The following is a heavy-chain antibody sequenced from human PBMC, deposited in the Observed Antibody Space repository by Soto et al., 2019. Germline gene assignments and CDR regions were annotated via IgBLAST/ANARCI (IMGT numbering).Heavy chain of an antibody. CDR3: ARGGDDTAMVSDAFDI. Sequence: SVKVSCKASGGTFSSYAISWVRQAPGQGLEWMGGIIPIFGTANYAQKFQGRVKITADESTSTAYMELSSLRSEDTAVYYCARGGDDTAMVSDAFDIWGRGTMVTVSS. D-gene: IGHD5-18*01. CDR1: GGTFSSYA. J-gene: IGHJ3*02. CDR2: IIPIFGTA. V-gene: IGHV1-69*13.